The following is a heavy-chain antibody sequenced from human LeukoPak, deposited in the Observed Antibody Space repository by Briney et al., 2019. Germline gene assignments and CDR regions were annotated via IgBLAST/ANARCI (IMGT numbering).Heavy chain of an antibody. CDR1: GYTSRSYE. D-gene: IGHD4-23*01. Sequence: ASVKVSCKASGYTSRSYEINWVRQAPGQGLEWVGWIHPNSGKTGYAQKFQGRVTMTRDTSTETAFIELSSLKFDDTATFYCARGHYGGNRYFDIWGQGTLVTVSS. J-gene: IGHJ4*02. CDR2: IHPNSGKT. V-gene: IGHV1-8*01. CDR3: ARGHYGGNRYFDI.